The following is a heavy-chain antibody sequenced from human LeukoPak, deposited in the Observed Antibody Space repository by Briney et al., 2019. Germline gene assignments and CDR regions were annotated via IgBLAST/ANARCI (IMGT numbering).Heavy chain of an antibody. D-gene: IGHD6-19*01. J-gene: IGHJ4*02. CDR2: INPNSGGT. CDR1: GYTLTGYY. V-gene: IGHV1-2*02. CDR3: ARDRTRTGYSSGWYHDY. Sequence: ASVKVSCKASGYTLTGYYMHWVRQAPGQGLEWMGWINPNSGGTNYAQKLQGRVTMTRDTSISTAYMELSRLRSDDTAVYYCARDRTRTGYSSGWYHDYWGQGTLVTVSS.